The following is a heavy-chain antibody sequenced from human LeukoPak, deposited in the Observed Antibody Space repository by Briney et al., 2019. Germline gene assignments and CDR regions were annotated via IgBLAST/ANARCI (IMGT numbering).Heavy chain of an antibody. Sequence: SSVTVSCKASGGTFSSYAISWVRQAPGQGLEWMGGIIPIFGTANYAQKFQGRVTITADESTSTAYMELSSLRSEDTAVYYCASAPVVVVAATRYYYYGMDVWGQGTTVTVSS. CDR2: IIPIFGTA. CDR1: GGTFSSYA. D-gene: IGHD2-15*01. CDR3: ASAPVVVVAATRYYYYGMDV. V-gene: IGHV1-69*01. J-gene: IGHJ6*02.